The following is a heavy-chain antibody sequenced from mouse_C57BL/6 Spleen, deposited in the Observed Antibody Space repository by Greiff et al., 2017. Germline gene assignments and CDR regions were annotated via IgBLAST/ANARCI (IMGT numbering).Heavy chain of an antibody. V-gene: IGHV5-17*01. CDR1: GFTFSDYG. J-gene: IGHJ2*01. CDR2: ISSGSSTN. CDR3: ARPGDSYYFGD. Sequence: EVQVVESGGGLVKPGGSLKLSCAASGFTFSDYGMHWVRQGPEKGLEWVAYISSGSSTNYYADTVKGRITITRDNAKNTLFLQMTRLRSEDTAMYYCARPGDSYYFGDWGQGTTLTVSS.